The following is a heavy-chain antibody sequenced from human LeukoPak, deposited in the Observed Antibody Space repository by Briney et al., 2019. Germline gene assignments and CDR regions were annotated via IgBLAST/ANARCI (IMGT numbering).Heavy chain of an antibody. J-gene: IGHJ4*02. CDR1: GGTFSSYA. CDR3: AASNGMVRGVINY. V-gene: IGHV1-69*13. D-gene: IGHD3-10*01. CDR2: IIPIFGTA. Sequence: GASVKVSCKASGGTFSSYAISWVRQAPGQGLEWMGGIIPIFGTANYAQKFQGRVTITADESTSTAYMELSSLRSEDTAVYYCAASNGMVRGVINYWGQGTLVTVSS.